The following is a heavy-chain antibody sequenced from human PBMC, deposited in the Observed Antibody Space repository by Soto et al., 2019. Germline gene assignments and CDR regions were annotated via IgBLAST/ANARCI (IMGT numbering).Heavy chain of an antibody. J-gene: IGHJ4*02. V-gene: IGHV4-59*01. Sequence: QVQLQESGPGLVKPSETLSLTCTVSGGSISSYYWSWIRQPPGKGLEWIGYIYYSGSTNYNPPRKRRVTISVDTSKHQFSLKLSSVTAADTALDYCARDGRYDIWCQGTLVTVAS. CDR2: IYYSGST. D-gene: IGHD3-9*01. CDR1: GGSISSYY. CDR3: ARDGRYDI.